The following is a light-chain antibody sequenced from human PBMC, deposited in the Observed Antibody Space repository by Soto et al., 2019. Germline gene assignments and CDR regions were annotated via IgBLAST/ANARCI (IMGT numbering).Light chain of an antibody. Sequence: EIVMTQSPATLSVSPGERATLSCRASQSVSSNLAWYQQKPGQAPRLLIYGASTSATGIPARFSGSGSGTEFTLTISSLQSEDFAVYYCQQYNNWPQTFGQGTKVESK. V-gene: IGKV3-15*01. CDR2: GAS. CDR3: QQYNNWPQT. J-gene: IGKJ1*01. CDR1: QSVSSN.